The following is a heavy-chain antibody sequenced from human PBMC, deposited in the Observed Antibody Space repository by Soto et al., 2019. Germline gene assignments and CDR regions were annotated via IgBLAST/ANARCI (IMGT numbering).Heavy chain of an antibody. CDR2: LYTMGST. D-gene: IGHD3-10*01. CDR3: ARVRDYGLGTNRHYYGMDV. CDR1: GGSISGYY. Sequence: SETLSLTCTVSGGSISGYYWSWIRQPAGKGLEWIGRLYTMGSTNYNPSLQSRVTMSVDTCKNESSLKVSSVTAADTAVYFCARVRDYGLGTNRHYYGMDVWGQGTTVTVSS. V-gene: IGHV4-4*07. J-gene: IGHJ6*02.